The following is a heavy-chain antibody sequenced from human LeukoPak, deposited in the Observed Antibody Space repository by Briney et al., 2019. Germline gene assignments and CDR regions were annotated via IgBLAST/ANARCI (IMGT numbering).Heavy chain of an antibody. Sequence: SETLSLTCTVSGGSISNYYWNFIRQPPGKGLEWIGYIYYSGITNYNPSLKSRVTISVGTSKNQFSLKLSSVTAADTALYYCARAGRWEGRPHAFDIWGQGTMVAVSS. J-gene: IGHJ3*02. CDR2: IYYSGIT. D-gene: IGHD1-26*01. CDR3: ARAGRWEGRPHAFDI. CDR1: GGSISNYY. V-gene: IGHV4-59*01.